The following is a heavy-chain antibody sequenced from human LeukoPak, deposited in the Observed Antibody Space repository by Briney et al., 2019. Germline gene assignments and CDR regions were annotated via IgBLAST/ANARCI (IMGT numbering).Heavy chain of an antibody. CDR1: DFPVSDNY. Sequence: PGGSLRLSCVISDFPVSDNYMSWVRQAPGGGLEWFSVISNYGVTHYADSVKGRFTISRDDSNDTVFLQMSSLRPENTAVYYCGASGIYNTPSYSWGQETPVTVSS. CDR3: GASGIYNTPSYS. J-gene: IGHJ4*02. V-gene: IGHV3-53*01. D-gene: IGHD3-10*01. CDR2: ISNYGVT.